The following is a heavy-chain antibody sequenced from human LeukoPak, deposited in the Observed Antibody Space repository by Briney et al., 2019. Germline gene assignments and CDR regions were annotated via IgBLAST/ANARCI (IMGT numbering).Heavy chain of an antibody. CDR1: GFTFSSYW. CDR3: ARVVGGGSSWYFRSARFDP. CDR2: IKQDGSEK. D-gene: IGHD6-13*01. Sequence: PGGSLRLSCAASGFTFSSYWMSWVRQAPGKGLEWVANIKQDGSEKYYVDSVKGRFTISRDNAKNSLYLQMNSLRAEDTAVYYCARVVGGGSSWYFRSARFDPWGQGTLVTVSS. V-gene: IGHV3-7*04. J-gene: IGHJ5*02.